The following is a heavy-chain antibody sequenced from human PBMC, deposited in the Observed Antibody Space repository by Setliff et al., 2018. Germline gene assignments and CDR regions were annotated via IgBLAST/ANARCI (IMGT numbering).Heavy chain of an antibody. CDR2: INPNSGDT. CDR1: GNRFTDYF. V-gene: IGHV1-2*02. J-gene: IGHJ4*02. CDR3: ARDREGIIVGVPSV. Sequence: ASVKVSCKASGNRFTDYFLHWVRQAPGQGLEWMGWINPNSGDTHSAQKFQGRVTMTTDTSTSTVYMELRSLRSDDTAVYYCARDREGIIVGVPSVWGQGTLVTVSS. D-gene: IGHD1-26*01.